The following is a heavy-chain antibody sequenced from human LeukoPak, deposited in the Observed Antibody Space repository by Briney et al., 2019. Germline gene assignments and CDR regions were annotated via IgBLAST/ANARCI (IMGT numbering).Heavy chain of an antibody. CDR1: GGSVSSGSYY. CDR3: ARAVVYYDSSGYYYYYGMDV. Sequence: SETLSLTCTVSGGSVSSGSYYWSWIRQPPRKGLEWIGNIYYSGSTNYNPSLKSRVTISVDTSKNQFSLKLSSVTAADTAVYYCARAVVYYDSSGYYYYYGMDVWGQGTTVTVSS. D-gene: IGHD3-22*01. J-gene: IGHJ6*02. V-gene: IGHV4-61*01. CDR2: IYYSGST.